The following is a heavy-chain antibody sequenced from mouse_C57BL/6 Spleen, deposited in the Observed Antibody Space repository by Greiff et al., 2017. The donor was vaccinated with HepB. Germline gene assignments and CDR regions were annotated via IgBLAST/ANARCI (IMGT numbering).Heavy chain of an antibody. J-gene: IGHJ4*01. CDR1: GYSITSGYY. CDR3: ARDYGSSYAMDY. D-gene: IGHD1-1*01. Sequence: LVESGPGLVKPSQSLSLTCSVTGYSITSGYYWNWIRQFPGNKLEWMGYISYDGSNNYNPSLKNRISITRDTSKNQFFLKLNSVTTEDTATYYCARDYGSSYAMDYWGQGTSVTVSS. V-gene: IGHV3-6*01. CDR2: ISYDGSN.